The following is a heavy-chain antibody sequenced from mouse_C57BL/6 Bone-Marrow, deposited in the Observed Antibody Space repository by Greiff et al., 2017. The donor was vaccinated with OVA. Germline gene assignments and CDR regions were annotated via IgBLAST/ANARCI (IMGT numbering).Heavy chain of an antibody. CDR1: GYAFSSSW. Sequence: VQLQQSGPELVKPGASVKISCKASGYAFSSSWMNWVKQRPGKGLEWIGRIYPGDGDTNYNGKFKGKATLTADKSSSTAYMQRSSLTSEDSAVYFCARGRWYFDVWGTGTTGTVSS. CDR3: ARGRWYFDV. J-gene: IGHJ1*03. V-gene: IGHV1-82*01. CDR2: IYPGDGDT.